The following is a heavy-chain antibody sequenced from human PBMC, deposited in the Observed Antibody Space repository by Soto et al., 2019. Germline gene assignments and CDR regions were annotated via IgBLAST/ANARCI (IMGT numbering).Heavy chain of an antibody. CDR1: GGSFSGYY. J-gene: IGHJ4*02. V-gene: IGHV4-34*01. Sequence: QVQLQQWGAGLLKPSETLSLTCAVYGGSFSGYYWSWIRQSPGKGLDWIGEINHSGGTNYNPSLKSRVTISVDTSENQLSLKLSSVTAADTAVYYCARLPYSGSYFDYWGQGTLVTVSS. CDR3: ARLPYSGSYFDY. CDR2: INHSGGT. D-gene: IGHD1-26*01.